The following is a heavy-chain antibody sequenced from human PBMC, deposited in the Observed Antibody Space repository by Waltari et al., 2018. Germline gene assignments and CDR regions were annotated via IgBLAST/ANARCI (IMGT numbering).Heavy chain of an antibody. V-gene: IGHV4-4*02. D-gene: IGHD2-15*01. CDR2: VQRSGRA. CDR3: ARDRGRGIYLDS. Sequence: QLQLQESGPGLVKPSGPLSLTCAVSGDSMSSTDWWSWVRQSPGKGLEWIGQVQRSGRANYNPSFASRVTVSVDTSTNQFSLKMTSATAADTAVYFCARDRGRGIYLDSWGQGILVTVSP. CDR1: GDSMSSTDW. J-gene: IGHJ4*02.